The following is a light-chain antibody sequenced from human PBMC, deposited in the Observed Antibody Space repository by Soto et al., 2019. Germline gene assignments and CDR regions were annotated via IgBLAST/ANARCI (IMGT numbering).Light chain of an antibody. CDR2: GNN. CDR3: QSYDSSLWV. Sequence: QLVLTQPPSVSGAPGQRVTISCTGSSSNIGAGYDVHWYQQRPGTAPKLLIYGNNNRPSGVPDRFSGSNSGTSPSLAITGLQDEDEADYYCQSYDSSLWVFGGGTKATVL. CDR1: SSNIGAGYD. J-gene: IGLJ3*02. V-gene: IGLV1-40*01.